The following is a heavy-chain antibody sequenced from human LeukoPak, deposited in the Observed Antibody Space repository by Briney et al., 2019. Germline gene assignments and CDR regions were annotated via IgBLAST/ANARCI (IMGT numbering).Heavy chain of an antibody. CDR2: INHSGST. V-gene: IGHV4-34*01. J-gene: IGHJ4*02. Sequence: PSETLSLTCAVYGGSFSGYYWSWIRQPPGKGLEWIGEINHSGSTNYNPSLKSRVTISVDTSKNQFSLKLSSVTAADTAVYYCARSRGSSDPFDYWGQGTLVTPSS. D-gene: IGHD6-6*01. CDR3: ARSRGSSDPFDY. CDR1: GGSFSGYY.